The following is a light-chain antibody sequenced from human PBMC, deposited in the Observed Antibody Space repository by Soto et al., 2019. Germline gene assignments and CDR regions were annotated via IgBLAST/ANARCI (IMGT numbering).Light chain of an antibody. CDR3: QQTYSTPRT. CDR1: QTISGY. V-gene: IGKV1-39*01. J-gene: IGKJ1*01. CDR2: AAS. Sequence: DIQMTQSPSSLSASVGDRVTITCRASQTISGYLNWYQHKPGKAPKLLIYAASSLQSGVPSRFSGRGSGPDFSLTISSLQHEDFATYYCQQTYSTPRTLGQGTKVDIK.